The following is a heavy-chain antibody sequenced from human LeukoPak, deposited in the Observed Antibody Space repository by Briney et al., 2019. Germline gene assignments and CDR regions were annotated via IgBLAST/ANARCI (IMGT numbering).Heavy chain of an antibody. CDR3: ARGEVYYYYMDV. J-gene: IGHJ6*03. CDR2: IYYSGST. CDR1: GGSISTSNYY. Sequence: SETLSLTCTVSGGSISTSNYYWGWLRQPPGKGLEWIGSIYYSGSTYYNPSLKSRVTISVDTSKNQFSLKLSSVTAADTAVYYCARGEVYYYYMDVWGKGTTVTISS. V-gene: IGHV4-39*07.